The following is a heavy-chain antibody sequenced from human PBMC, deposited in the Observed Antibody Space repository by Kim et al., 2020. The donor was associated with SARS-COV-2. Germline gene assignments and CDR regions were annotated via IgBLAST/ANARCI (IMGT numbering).Heavy chain of an antibody. Sequence: SETLSLTCTVSGASISTYYWSWIRQPPGRGLEWIGYIYYSGSTNYNPSLKSRVTISIDTSKNQFSLKLSSVTAADTAVYYCAREIVTGTITYWGQGTLVTVSS. CDR1: GASISTYY. D-gene: IGHD1-7*01. CDR3: AREIVTGTITY. J-gene: IGHJ4*02. CDR2: IYYSGST. V-gene: IGHV4-59*01.